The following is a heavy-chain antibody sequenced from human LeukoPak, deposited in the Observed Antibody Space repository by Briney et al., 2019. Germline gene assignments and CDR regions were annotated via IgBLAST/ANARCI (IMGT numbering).Heavy chain of an antibody. D-gene: IGHD3-3*01. Sequence: PSETLSLTCTVSGGSISSSSYYWGWIRQPPGKGLEWIGSIFFSGSTYYNPSLKSRVTISVDTSKNQFSLKLSSVTAADTAVYYCARLPVLRLRRRYYYYYMDVWGKGTTVTVSS. CDR2: IFFSGST. V-gene: IGHV4-39*01. CDR1: GGSISSSSYY. J-gene: IGHJ6*03. CDR3: ARLPVLRLRRRYYYYYMDV.